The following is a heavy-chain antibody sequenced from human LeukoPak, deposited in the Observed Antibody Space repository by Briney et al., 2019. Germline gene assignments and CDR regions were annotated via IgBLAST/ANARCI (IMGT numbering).Heavy chain of an antibody. V-gene: IGHV3-30*04. CDR2: ISFDGSDK. D-gene: IGHD6-6*01. CDR3: AREWYSSSSWCRFDH. Sequence: GRSLRLSCAASGFTFSTYAMHWVRQAPGKGLELVAVISFDGSDKYYADSVRGRFTISRDNSKNTLYLQMNSLRAEDTAVYYCAREWYSSSSWCRFDHWGQGTLVTVSS. J-gene: IGHJ5*02. CDR1: GFTFSTYA.